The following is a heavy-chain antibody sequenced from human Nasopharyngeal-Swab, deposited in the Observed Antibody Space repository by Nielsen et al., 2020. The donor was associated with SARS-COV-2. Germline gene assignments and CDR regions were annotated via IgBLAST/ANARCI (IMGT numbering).Heavy chain of an antibody. CDR2: INQDGYAK. CDR3: VRGMGWLPDY. J-gene: IGHJ4*02. D-gene: IGHD5-24*01. Sequence: VRQAPGKGLEWVANINQDGYAKYYVDSVKGRFTISRDNAANSLSLQMDSLRAEDTAVYYCVRGMGWLPDYWGQGNLVTVSS. V-gene: IGHV3-7*01.